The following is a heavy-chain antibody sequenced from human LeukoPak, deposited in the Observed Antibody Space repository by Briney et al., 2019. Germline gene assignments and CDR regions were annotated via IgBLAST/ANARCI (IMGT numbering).Heavy chain of an antibody. J-gene: IGHJ4*02. D-gene: IGHD1-26*01. CDR1: GYSISSGYY. CDR3: ARLIVGATTKIYYFDY. CDR2: IYHSGST. V-gene: IGHV4-38-2*02. Sequence: KPSETLSLTXTVSGYSISSGYYWGWIRPPPGKGLEWIGSIYHSGSTYYNPSLKSRVTISVDTSKNQFSLKLSSVTAADTAVYYCARLIVGATTKIYYFDYWGQGTLVTVSS.